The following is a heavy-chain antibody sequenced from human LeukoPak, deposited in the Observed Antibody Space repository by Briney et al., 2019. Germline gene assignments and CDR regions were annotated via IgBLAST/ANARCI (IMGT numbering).Heavy chain of an antibody. J-gene: IGHJ4*02. CDR1: GFTFSSYA. Sequence: PGGSLRLSCAASGFTFSSYAMHWVRQAPGKGLEWVAVISYDGSNKYYADSVKGRFTISGDNSKNTLYLQMNSLRAEDTAVYYCARDQSSYYDSSGYDYWGQGTLVTVSS. CDR3: ARDQSSYYDSSGYDY. CDR2: ISYDGSNK. D-gene: IGHD3-22*01. V-gene: IGHV3-30-3*01.